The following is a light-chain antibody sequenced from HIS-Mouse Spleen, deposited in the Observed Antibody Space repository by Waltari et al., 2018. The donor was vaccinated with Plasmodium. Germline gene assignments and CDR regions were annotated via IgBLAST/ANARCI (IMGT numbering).Light chain of an antibody. V-gene: IGKV3-15*01. Sequence: EIVMTQSPATLSLSPGERATLSCRASQSVSSNLAWYQQKPGQAPRLLIYAASTRATGIPARFSGSGSGTEFTLPISRLQSEDFAVYYCQQYNNWSFTFGHGTKVDIK. CDR2: AAS. CDR1: QSVSSN. J-gene: IGKJ3*01. CDR3: QQYNNWSFT.